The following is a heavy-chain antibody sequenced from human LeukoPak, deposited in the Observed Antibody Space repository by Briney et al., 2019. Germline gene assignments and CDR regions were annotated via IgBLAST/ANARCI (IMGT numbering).Heavy chain of an antibody. CDR1: GGSISSYY. V-gene: IGHV4-4*07. CDR3: ARQGTWYGSGSKGPYYYYYYMDV. D-gene: IGHD3-10*01. J-gene: IGHJ6*03. CDR2: IYTSGST. Sequence: SETLSLTCTVSGGSISSYYWSWIRQPAGKGLEWIGRIYTSGSTNYNPSLKSRVTMSVDTSKNQFSLKLSSVTAADTAVYYCARQGTWYGSGSKGPYYYYYYMDVWGKGTTVTISS.